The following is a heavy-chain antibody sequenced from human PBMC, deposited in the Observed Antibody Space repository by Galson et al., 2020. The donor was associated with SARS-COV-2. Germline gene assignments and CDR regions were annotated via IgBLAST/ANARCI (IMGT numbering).Heavy chain of an antibody. CDR1: GFTFSSYS. CDR2: ISSSSSTI. CDR3: ARPYCTNGVCYFYFDY. V-gene: IGHV3-48*01. D-gene: IGHD2-8*01. Sequence: GESLKISCAASGFTFSSYSMNWVRQAPGKGLEWVSYISSSSSTIYYADSVKGRFTISRDNAKNSLYLQMNSLRAEDTAVYYCARPYCTNGVCYFYFDYWGKGSLFTVSS. J-gene: IGHJ4*02.